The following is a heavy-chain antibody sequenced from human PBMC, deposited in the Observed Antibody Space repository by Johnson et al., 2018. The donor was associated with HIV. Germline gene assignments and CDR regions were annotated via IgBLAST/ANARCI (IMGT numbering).Heavy chain of an antibody. V-gene: IGHV3-30*18. J-gene: IGHJ3*02. CDR3: AKWRIIYAFDI. Sequence: QVQLVESGGGVVQPGRSLRLSCAASGFNFNIYAMHWVRQAPGKGLEWVSVISYDGSNKYYADSVKGRFTISRDNSKNTLYLQMNSLRAEDTAVYYCAKWRIIYAFDIWGQGTMVTVSS. CDR1: GFNFNIYA. CDR2: ISYDGSNK. D-gene: IGHD3-16*01.